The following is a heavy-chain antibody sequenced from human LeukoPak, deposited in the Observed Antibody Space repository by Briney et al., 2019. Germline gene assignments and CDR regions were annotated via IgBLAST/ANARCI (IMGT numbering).Heavy chain of an antibody. V-gene: IGHV1-46*01. CDR1: GYTFTSSY. D-gene: IGHD3-16*01. CDR2: ITPSGGTT. J-gene: IGHJ6*03. CDR3: ARDPGSPWGEPYYYYMDV. Sequence: ASVKVSCKASGYTFTSSYMHWVRQAPGQGLEWMGIITPSGGTTNNAQKFQGRITVTRDMSTSTVYMELSSLRYEDTAVYYCARDPGSPWGEPYYYYMDVWGKGTTVTISS.